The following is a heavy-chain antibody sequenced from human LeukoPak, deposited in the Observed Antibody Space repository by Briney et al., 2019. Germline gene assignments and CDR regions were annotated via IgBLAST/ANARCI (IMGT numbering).Heavy chain of an antibody. CDR2: ISGSGGTT. J-gene: IGHJ3*02. V-gene: IGHV3-23*01. CDR3: AKDRELWFGELLLDI. D-gene: IGHD3-10*01. CDR1: GFTFGSYA. Sequence: GGSLRLSCAASGFTFGSYAMNWVRQAPGKGLEWVSAISGSGGTTYYADSVKGRFTISRGNPKNTLFLQMNSLRAEDTAVYYCAKDRELWFGELLLDIWGQGTLVTVSS.